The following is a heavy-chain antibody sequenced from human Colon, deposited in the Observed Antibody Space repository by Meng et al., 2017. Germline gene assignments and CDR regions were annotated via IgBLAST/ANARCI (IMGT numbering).Heavy chain of an antibody. V-gene: IGHV3-21*05. Sequence: GESLKISCAASEFTFSSYNMNWVRQAPGKGLEWISYITFSGGDVRYADSVRDRFTISRDNAKNSLFLQLNSLRADDTAVYYCVRERWEQQCWYFDLWGRGTLVTVSS. D-gene: IGHD1/OR15-1a*01. J-gene: IGHJ2*01. CDR1: EFTFSSYN. CDR3: VRERWEQQCWYFDL. CDR2: ITFSGGDV.